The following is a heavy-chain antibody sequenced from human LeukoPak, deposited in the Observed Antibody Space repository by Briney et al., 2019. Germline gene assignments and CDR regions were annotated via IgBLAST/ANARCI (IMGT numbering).Heavy chain of an antibody. CDR2: ISAYSGNT. CDR3: ARDGGAAAGLDFDY. Sequence: GASVTVSCKASGGTFISYAISWVRQAPGQGLEWMGWISAYSGNTNYAQRLQGRVTMTTGTSTSTAYMELRSLRSDDTAVYYCARDGGAAAGLDFDYWGQGTLVTVSS. J-gene: IGHJ4*02. V-gene: IGHV1-18*01. CDR1: GGTFISYA. D-gene: IGHD6-13*01.